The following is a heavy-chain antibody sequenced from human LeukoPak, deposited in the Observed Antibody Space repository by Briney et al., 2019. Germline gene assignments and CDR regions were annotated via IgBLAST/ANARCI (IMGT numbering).Heavy chain of an antibody. D-gene: IGHD1-26*01. Sequence: PSETLSLTCAVSGYSISSGYYWGWIRQPPGKGLEWIGSIYHSGSTYYNQSLKSRVTISVDTSKNQFSLKLSSVTAADTAVYYCARGTVGAHFDYWGQGTLVTVSS. CDR2: IYHSGST. V-gene: IGHV4-38-2*01. CDR3: ARGTVGAHFDY. CDR1: GYSISSGYY. J-gene: IGHJ4*02.